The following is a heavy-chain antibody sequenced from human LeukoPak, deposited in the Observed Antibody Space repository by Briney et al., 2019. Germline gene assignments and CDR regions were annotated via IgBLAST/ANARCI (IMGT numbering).Heavy chain of an antibody. CDR2: ISVSGGST. J-gene: IGHJ4*02. V-gene: IGHV3-23*01. Sequence: GGSLRLSCAASGFIFSSYDMSWVCQAPGKGLEWVSTISVSGGSTYYADSVKGRFTLSRDNSKNTLYLQMNSLRADDTAVYYCAKGRWTLDYWGQGTLVTVSS. CDR3: AKGRWTLDY. CDR1: GFIFSSYD. D-gene: IGHD3/OR15-3a*01.